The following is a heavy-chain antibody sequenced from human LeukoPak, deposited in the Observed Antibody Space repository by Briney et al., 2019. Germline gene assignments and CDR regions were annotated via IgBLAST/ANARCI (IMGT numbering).Heavy chain of an antibody. CDR3: ARDDGRV. J-gene: IGHJ6*02. Sequence: GGSLRLSCAASGFTFSSYSMNWVRRAPGKGLEWVSYISYSSSTIYYADSVKGRFTISRDNAKNLLYLQMNSLRDEDTAVYYCARDDGRVWGQGTTVTVSS. V-gene: IGHV3-48*02. CDR2: ISYSSSTI. CDR1: GFTFSSYS.